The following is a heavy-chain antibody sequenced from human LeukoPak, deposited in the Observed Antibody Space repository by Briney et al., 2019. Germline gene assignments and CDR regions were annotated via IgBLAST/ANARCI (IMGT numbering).Heavy chain of an antibody. CDR2: INHSGST. V-gene: IGHV4-34*01. CDR3: ASRQWLADY. J-gene: IGHJ4*02. Sequence: SETLSLTCAVYGGSFSGYYWSWIRQLPGQGLEWIGEINHSGSTNNNPSLKSRVTISVDTSKNQFSLKLNFVTAADTAVYYCASRQWLADYWGQGTLVTVSS. D-gene: IGHD6-19*01. CDR1: GGSFSGYY.